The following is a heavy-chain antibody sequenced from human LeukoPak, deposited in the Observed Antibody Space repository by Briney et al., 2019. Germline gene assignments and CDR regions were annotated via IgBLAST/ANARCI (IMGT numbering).Heavy chain of an antibody. J-gene: IGHJ5*02. CDR3: VRGPYGASISNWFDP. CDR1: GDSITGYS. V-gene: IGHV4-59*01. D-gene: IGHD4/OR15-4a*01. Sequence: SETLSLTCSVSGDSITGYSWSWIRQTPGKGLEWIGYIYYNGDTHYNPSLNSRLSMSVDTPNKQFSLNLRSVTAADTAVYYCVRGPYGASISNWFDPWGQGLLITVSS. CDR2: IYYNGDT.